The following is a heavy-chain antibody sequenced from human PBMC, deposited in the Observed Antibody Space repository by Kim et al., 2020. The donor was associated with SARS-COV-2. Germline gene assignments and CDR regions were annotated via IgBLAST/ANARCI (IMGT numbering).Heavy chain of an antibody. V-gene: IGHV3-30*18. CDR3: AKDSLLWFGELSYYGMEV. CDR1: GFTFSSYG. CDR2: ISYDGSNK. Sequence: GGSLRLSCAASGFTFSSYGMHWVRQAPGKGLEWVAVISYDGSNKYYADSVKGRFTISRDNSKNTLYLQMNSLRAEDTAVYYCAKDSLLWFGELSYYGMEVWGQGTTVTVSS. D-gene: IGHD3-10*01. J-gene: IGHJ6*02.